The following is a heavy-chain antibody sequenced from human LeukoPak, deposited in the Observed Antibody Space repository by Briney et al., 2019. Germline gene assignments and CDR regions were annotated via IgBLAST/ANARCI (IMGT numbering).Heavy chain of an antibody. CDR3: ARVVKTRPLIVVGEEYVY. D-gene: IGHD3-22*01. CDR1: GFTFSSYS. V-gene: IGHV3-21*01. J-gene: IGHJ4*02. Sequence: PGGSLRLSCAASGFTFSSYSMNWVRQAPGKGLEWVSSISSSSSYIYYADSVKGRFTISRDNAKNSLYLQMNSLRAEDTAVYYCARVVKTRPLIVVGEEYVYWGQGTVDRVSS. CDR2: ISSSSSYI.